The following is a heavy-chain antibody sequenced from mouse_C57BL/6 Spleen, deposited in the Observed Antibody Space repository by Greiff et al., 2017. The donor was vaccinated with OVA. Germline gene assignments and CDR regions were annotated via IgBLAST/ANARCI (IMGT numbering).Heavy chain of an antibody. CDR3: ARPLYDYDGYYAMDY. CDR1: GYTFTSYW. V-gene: IGHV1-50*01. CDR2: IDPSDSYT. Sequence: QVHVKQSGAELVKPGASVKLSCKASGYTFTSYWMQWVKQRPGQGLEWIGEIDPSDSYTNYNQKFKGKATLTVDTSSSTAYMQLSSLTSEDSAVYYCARPLYDYDGYYAMDYWGQGTSVTVSS. D-gene: IGHD2-4*01. J-gene: IGHJ4*01.